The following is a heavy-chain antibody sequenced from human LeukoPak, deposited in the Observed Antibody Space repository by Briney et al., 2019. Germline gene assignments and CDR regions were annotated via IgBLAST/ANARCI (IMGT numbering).Heavy chain of an antibody. CDR2: IIPIFGTA. CDR1: GGTFSSYA. D-gene: IGHD5-18*01. CDR3: ASSTAYGYIGIDY. J-gene: IGHJ4*02. Sequence: SVKVSCKASGGTFSSYAISWVRQAPGQGLEWVGGIIPIFGTANYAQKFQGRVTITADESTSTAYMELSSLRSEDTAIYYCASSTAYGYIGIDYWGQGTLVTVSS. V-gene: IGHV1-69*13.